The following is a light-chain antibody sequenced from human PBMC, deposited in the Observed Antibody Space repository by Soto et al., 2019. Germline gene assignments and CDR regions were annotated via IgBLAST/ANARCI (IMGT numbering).Light chain of an antibody. CDR2: DVS. Sequence: EIVLTQSPATLSLSPGERATLSCRASQSVSESLAWYQQKPGQAPRLLIYDVSYRATGIPVRFSGSGSGTDFTLTISSLEPEDFAVYYCQQYTSSLNTFGQGTRLEIK. CDR3: QQYTSSLNT. J-gene: IGKJ5*01. CDR1: QSVSES. V-gene: IGKV3-11*01.